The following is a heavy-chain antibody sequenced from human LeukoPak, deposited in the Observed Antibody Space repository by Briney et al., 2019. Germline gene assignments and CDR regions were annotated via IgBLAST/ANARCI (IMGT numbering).Heavy chain of an antibody. V-gene: IGHV1-46*01. CDR2: INPSGGST. D-gene: IGHD1-20*01. CDR3: AREGRYNWNASDAFDI. J-gene: IGHJ3*02. Sequence: ASVKVSCKASGYTFTSYYMHWVRQAPGQGLEWMGIINPSGGSTSYAQKFQGRVTMTRDMSTSTVYMELSSLRSEDAAVYYCAREGRYNWNASDAFDIWGQGTMVTVSS. CDR1: GYTFTSYY.